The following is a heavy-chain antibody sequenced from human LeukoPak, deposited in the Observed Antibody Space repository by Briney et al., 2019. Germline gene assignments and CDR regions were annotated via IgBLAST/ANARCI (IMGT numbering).Heavy chain of an antibody. D-gene: IGHD3-9*01. V-gene: IGHV4-39*02. Sequence: SETLSLTCTVSGGSISGSSYYWGWIRQPPGKGLEWIGSIYYSGSTYYNPSLKSRVTISVDTSKNQFSLKLNSVTATDTAVYYCARGLGWLRPWGQGTLVTVSS. CDR1: GGSISGSSYY. CDR3: ARGLGWLRP. CDR2: IYYSGST. J-gene: IGHJ5*02.